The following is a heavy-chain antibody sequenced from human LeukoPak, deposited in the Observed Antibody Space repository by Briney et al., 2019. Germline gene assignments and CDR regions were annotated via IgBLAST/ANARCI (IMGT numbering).Heavy chain of an antibody. D-gene: IGHD6-13*01. CDR1: GGSFSGYY. V-gene: IGHV4-34*01. CDR2: INHSGST. J-gene: IGHJ3*02. Sequence: SETLSLTCAVYGGSFSGYYWSWIRQPLGKGLEWIGEINHSGSTNYNPSLKSRVTISVDTSKNQFSLKLSSVTAADTAVYYCATSSSSWYADAFDIWGQGTMVTVSS. CDR3: ATSSSSWYADAFDI.